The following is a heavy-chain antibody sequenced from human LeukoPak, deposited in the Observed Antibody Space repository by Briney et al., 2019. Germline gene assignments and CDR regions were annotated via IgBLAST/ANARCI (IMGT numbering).Heavy chain of an antibody. D-gene: IGHD1-1*01. Sequence: GRSLRLSCEVSGFTFSNYAIHWVRQAPGKGLEWVAVISSDGSRKHYGDSVKGRFTISRDNSESTLFLQMNSLRTDDTSVYFCAKYAYNWNAPDGFDMWGQGTMVIVSS. J-gene: IGHJ3*02. V-gene: IGHV3-30*18. CDR2: ISSDGSRK. CDR3: AKYAYNWNAPDGFDM. CDR1: GFTFSNYA.